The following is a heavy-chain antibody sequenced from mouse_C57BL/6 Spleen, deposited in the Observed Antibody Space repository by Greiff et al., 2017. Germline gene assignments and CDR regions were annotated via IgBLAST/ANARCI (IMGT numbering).Heavy chain of an antibody. CDR3: ARDRHYGSNFDY. Sequence: EVQLQESGPGLVKPSQSLSLTCSVTGYSITSGYYWNWIRQFPGNKLEWMGYISYDGSNNYNPSLKNRISIPRDTSKNQFFLKLNSVTTEDTATYYCARDRHYGSNFDYWGQGTTLTVSS. J-gene: IGHJ2*01. CDR2: ISYDGSN. CDR1: GYSITSGYY. V-gene: IGHV3-6*01. D-gene: IGHD1-1*01.